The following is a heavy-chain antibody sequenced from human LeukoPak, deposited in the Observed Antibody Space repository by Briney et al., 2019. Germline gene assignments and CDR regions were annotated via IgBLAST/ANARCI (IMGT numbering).Heavy chain of an antibody. J-gene: IGHJ4*02. CDR1: GGTFSSYA. CDR2: IIPIFGIA. D-gene: IGHD5-18*01. V-gene: IGHV1-69*10. CDR3: ARDRGYSYGLPYYFDY. Sequence: ASVKVSCKASGGTFSSYAISWVRQAPGQGLEWMGGIIPIFGIANYAQKFQGRVTITADKSTSTAYMELSSLRSEDTAVYYCARDRGYSYGLPYYFDYWGQGTLVTVSS.